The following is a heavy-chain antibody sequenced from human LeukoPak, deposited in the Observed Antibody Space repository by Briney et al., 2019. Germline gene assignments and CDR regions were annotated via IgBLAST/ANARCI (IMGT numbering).Heavy chain of an antibody. CDR2: ISYDGSNK. CDR1: GFTFSSYG. D-gene: IGHD5-24*01. J-gene: IGHJ2*01. Sequence: GGSLRLSCAASGFTFSSYGMHWVRQAPGKGLEWVAVISYDGSNKYYADSVKGRFTISRDNSKNTLYLQMNSLRAEDTAVYYCAKRDGYWYFDLWGRGTLVTVSS. CDR3: AKRDGYWYFDL. V-gene: IGHV3-30*18.